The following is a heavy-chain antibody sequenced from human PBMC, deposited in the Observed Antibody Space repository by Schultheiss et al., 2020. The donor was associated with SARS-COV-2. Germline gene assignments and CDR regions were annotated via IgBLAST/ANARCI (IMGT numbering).Heavy chain of an antibody. J-gene: IGHJ5*02. D-gene: IGHD1-26*01. CDR2: IYHSGST. Sequence: SQTLSLTCAVSGYSISSGYYWGWIRQPPGKGLEWIGEIYHSGSTNYNPSLKSRVTISVDKSKNQFSLQLNSVTPEDTAVYYCARSGGGATTLDWFDPWGQGTLVTVSS. CDR1: GYSISSGYY. V-gene: IGHV4-38-2*01. CDR3: ARSGGGATTLDWFDP.